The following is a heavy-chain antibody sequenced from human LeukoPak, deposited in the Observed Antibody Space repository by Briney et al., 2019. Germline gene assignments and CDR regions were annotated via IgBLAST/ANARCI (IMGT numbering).Heavy chain of an antibody. CDR3: VRGTVYMDV. CDR2: VGYDGTYQ. J-gene: IGHJ6*03. Sequence: GGSLRLSCAASGFTFSSYAMHWVRQAPGKGLEWVADVGYDGTYQYYADFVKGRFTVSRDNSRNTLYLQMHSLRAEDTAVYYCVRGTVYMDVWGKGTTVTVSS. V-gene: IGHV3-33*08. CDR1: GFTFSSYA. D-gene: IGHD4-17*01.